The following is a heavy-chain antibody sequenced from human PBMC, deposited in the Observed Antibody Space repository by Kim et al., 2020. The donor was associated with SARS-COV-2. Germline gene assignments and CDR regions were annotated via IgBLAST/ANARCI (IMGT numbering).Heavy chain of an antibody. CDR1: GYTFSSYG. CDR3: ARERQYSSNMDD. J-gene: IGHJ4*02. Sequence: ASVKVSCKPSGYTFSSYGLTWVRQAPGQGLEWRGWINTSTENTRYAQNFQGRVTMTADTSTNTAYMDLRSLRSDDTAVYYCARERQYSSNMDDWGQGTLIIVSS. CDR2: INTSTENT. D-gene: IGHD6-13*01. V-gene: IGHV1-18*01.